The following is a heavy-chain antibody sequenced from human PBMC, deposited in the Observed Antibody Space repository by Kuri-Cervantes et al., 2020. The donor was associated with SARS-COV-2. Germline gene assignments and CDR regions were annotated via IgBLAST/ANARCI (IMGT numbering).Heavy chain of an antibody. D-gene: IGHD4-17*01. CDR3: ARTLHDYGDYVDDY. CDR2: INAGNGNT. J-gene: IGHJ4*02. V-gene: IGHV1-3*01. Sequence: ASVKVSCKASGYTFTSYAMHWVRQAPGQRLEWMGWINAGNGNTKYSQKFQGRVTITRDTSASTVYMELSSLRSEDTAVYYCARTLHDYGDYVDDYWGQGTLVTVSS. CDR1: GYTFTSYA.